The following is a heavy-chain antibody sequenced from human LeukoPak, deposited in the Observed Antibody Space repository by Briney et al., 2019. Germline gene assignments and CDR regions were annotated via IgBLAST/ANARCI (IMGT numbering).Heavy chain of an antibody. CDR3: AKGQRYNWNYAPNYYMDV. J-gene: IGHJ6*03. Sequence: GGSLRLSCAASGFTFSSYAMSWVRQAPGKGLEWVSAISGSGGSTYYADSVKGRFTISRDNSKNTLYLQMNSLRAEDTAVYYCAKGQRYNWNYAPNYYMDVWGQGTTVTVSS. D-gene: IGHD1-7*01. V-gene: IGHV3-23*01. CDR1: GFTFSSYA. CDR2: ISGSGGST.